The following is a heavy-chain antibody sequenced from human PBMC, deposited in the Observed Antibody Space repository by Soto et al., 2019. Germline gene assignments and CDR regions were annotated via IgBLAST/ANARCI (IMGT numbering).Heavy chain of an antibody. CDR2: IYPGDSDT. CDR3: ARLDWISTSCLSPWGMDV. CDR1: GYSFTSYW. D-gene: IGHD2-2*01. Sequence: PGESLKISCKGSGYSFTSYWIGWVRQMPGKGLEWMGIIYPGDSDTRYSPSFQGQVTISADKSISTAYLQWSSLKASDTAMYYCARLDWISTSCLSPWGMDVWGQGTTGSGSS. V-gene: IGHV5-51*01. J-gene: IGHJ6*02.